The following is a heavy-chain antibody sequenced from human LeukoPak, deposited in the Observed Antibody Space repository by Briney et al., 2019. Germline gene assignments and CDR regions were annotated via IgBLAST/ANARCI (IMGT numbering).Heavy chain of an antibody. CDR1: GFTFSTDG. D-gene: IGHD3-3*01. CDR3: AKVTGGVATGPFDY. J-gene: IGHJ4*02. V-gene: IGHV3-30*02. Sequence: PGGSLRLSCAASGFTFSTDGMHWVRQAPGKGLEWVAFIRYDGSIEYYADSVKGRFTISRDSSKNTLYLQMNSLRVEDTAVYYCAKVTGGVATGPFDYWGQGTLVTVSS. CDR2: IRYDGSIE.